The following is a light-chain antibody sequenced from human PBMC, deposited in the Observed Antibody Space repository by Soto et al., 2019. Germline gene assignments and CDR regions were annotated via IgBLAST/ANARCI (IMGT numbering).Light chain of an antibody. CDR3: QQYSSSPLT. CDR1: QSVSSSS. J-gene: IGKJ4*01. Sequence: EIVLTQSPGTLSLSPGETATLSCRASQSVSSSSLAWYQQKPGQAPRLLIYGASSRATGIPDRFSGSGSGTDFTLTISRLEPEDVAVYSCQQYSSSPLTFGGGTKVEIK. CDR2: GAS. V-gene: IGKV3-20*01.